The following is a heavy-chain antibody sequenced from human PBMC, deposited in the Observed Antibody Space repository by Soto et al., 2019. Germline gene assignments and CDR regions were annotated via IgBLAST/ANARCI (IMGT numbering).Heavy chain of an antibody. J-gene: IGHJ5*02. V-gene: IGHV4-39*01. CDR1: GGSISSSSYY. CDR2: IHYSGNT. D-gene: IGHD6-13*01. Sequence: QLQLQESGPGLVKPSETLSLTCTVSGGSISSSSYYWGWIGQPPGKGLEWIGSIHYSGNTYYNPSLQSRVTISVDTSMNQVALKLSSVTGADTAVYYCATIAVADYWFDPWGQGTLVTVSS. CDR3: ATIAVADYWFDP.